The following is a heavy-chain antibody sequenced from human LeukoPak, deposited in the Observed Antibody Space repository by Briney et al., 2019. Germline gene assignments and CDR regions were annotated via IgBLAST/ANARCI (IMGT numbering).Heavy chain of an antibody. J-gene: IGHJ4*02. D-gene: IGHD6-19*01. CDR2: ISAYNGHT. CDR3: ARSVLAVAGGNRFDY. V-gene: IGHV1-18*01. CDR1: GYTFSNYG. Sequence: GASVKVSCKASGYTFSNYGFSWVRQAPGQGLEWMGWISAYNGHTDYAQKLQGRVTMTTDTSTSTAYMELRSLSSDDTAVYYCARSVLAVAGGNRFDYWGQGTLVTVSS.